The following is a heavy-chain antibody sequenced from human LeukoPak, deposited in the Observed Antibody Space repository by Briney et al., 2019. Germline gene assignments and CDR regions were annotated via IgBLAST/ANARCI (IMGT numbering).Heavy chain of an antibody. CDR1: DGSFSGYY. CDR3: ARRRAVAGTWYFDL. J-gene: IGHJ2*01. Sequence: SETLSLTCAVYDGSFSGYYWSWIRQPPGKGLEWIGEINHSGSSNYNPSLKSRVTISVDTSKNQFSLKLSSVTAADTAVYYCARRRAVAGTWYFDLWGRGTLVTVSS. D-gene: IGHD6-19*01. CDR2: INHSGSS. V-gene: IGHV4-34*01.